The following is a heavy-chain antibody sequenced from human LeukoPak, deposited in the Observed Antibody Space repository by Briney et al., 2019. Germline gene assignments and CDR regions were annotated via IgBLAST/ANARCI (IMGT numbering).Heavy chain of an antibody. CDR1: GFTFSSYA. D-gene: IGHD1-26*01. CDR2: ISSSSSYI. J-gene: IGHJ4*02. CDR3: AKLGDHDY. Sequence: PGGSLRLSCAASGFTFSSYAMSWVRQAPGKGLEWVSSISSSSSYIYYADSVKGRFTISRDNAKNSLYLQMNSLRAEDTAVYYCAKLGDHDYWGQGTLVTVSS. V-gene: IGHV3-21*01.